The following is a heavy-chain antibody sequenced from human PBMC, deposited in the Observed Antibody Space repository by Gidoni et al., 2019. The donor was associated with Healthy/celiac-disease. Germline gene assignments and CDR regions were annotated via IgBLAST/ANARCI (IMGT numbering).Heavy chain of an antibody. CDR2: ISGSGGST. V-gene: IGHV3-23*01. J-gene: IGHJ6*02. D-gene: IGHD3-3*01. CDR1: GFTFRNYA. Sequence: EVQLLASGGGLVQPGGSLRLSCAASGFTFRNYAMSWVRQAPGKGREWVAGISGSGGSTYYADSVKGRFTISRDNAKNTLYLQMNSLRAEDTAVYYCAKELAKEPGTIFGVVSPRYYGMDVWGQGTTVTVSS. CDR3: AKELAKEPGTIFGVVSPRYYGMDV.